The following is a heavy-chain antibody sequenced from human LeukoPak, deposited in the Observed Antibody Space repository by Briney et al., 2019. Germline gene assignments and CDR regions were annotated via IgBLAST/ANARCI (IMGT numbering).Heavy chain of an antibody. Sequence: PSETLSLTCTVSGGSISSYYWSWIRQPPGKGLEWIGYIYYSGSTYYNPSLKSRVTISVDTSKNQFSLKLSSVTAADTAVYYCARHPRIAAAGGTGGAWGQGTLVTISS. V-gene: IGHV4-59*08. D-gene: IGHD6-13*01. J-gene: IGHJ5*02. CDR1: GGSISSYY. CDR3: ARHPRIAAAGGTGGA. CDR2: IYYSGST.